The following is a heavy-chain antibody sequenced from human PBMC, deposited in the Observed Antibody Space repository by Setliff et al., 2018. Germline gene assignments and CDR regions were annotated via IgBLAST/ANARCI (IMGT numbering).Heavy chain of an antibody. V-gene: IGHV1-24*01. J-gene: IGHJ6*02. CDR1: GYTLTEVS. CDR2: FDPEDEET. D-gene: IGHD2-8*01. Sequence: ASVKVSCKVSGYTLTEVSMHWVRQAPGKGLEWMGGFDPEDEETIYAQKFQGRVTMTEDTSTDTAYMELSSLRSEDTAVYYCARGLGYCTNGVCYTGWYYYYGMDVWGQGTTVTVSS. CDR3: ARGLGYCTNGVCYTGWYYYYGMDV.